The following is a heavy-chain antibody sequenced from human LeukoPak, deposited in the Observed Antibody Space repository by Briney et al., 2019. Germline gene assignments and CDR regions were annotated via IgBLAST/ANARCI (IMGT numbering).Heavy chain of an antibody. Sequence: SETLSLTCTVSGGSISSGGYYWSWIRQPPGKGLEWIGYIYYSGSTNYNPSLKSRVTISVDTSKNQFSLKLSSVTAADTAVYYCARGVGDYFDYWGQGTLVTVSS. CDR2: IYYSGST. J-gene: IGHJ4*02. D-gene: IGHD2-15*01. CDR1: GGSISSGGYY. V-gene: IGHV4-61*08. CDR3: ARGVGDYFDY.